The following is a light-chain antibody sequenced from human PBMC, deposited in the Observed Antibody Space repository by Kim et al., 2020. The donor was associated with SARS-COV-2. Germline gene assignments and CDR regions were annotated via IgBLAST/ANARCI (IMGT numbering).Light chain of an antibody. CDR3: NSRDSSVTHWV. Sequence: AVGQTVRRTCTADRLRTYYASWYQQNPGQAPVLVIYGKNNRTSGIPDRFAGASSGITASLTTTWAQSEEEAFYYCNSRDSSVTHWVFAGGTQLIVL. CDR1: RLRTYY. CDR2: GKN. V-gene: IGLV3-19*01. J-gene: IGLJ3*02.